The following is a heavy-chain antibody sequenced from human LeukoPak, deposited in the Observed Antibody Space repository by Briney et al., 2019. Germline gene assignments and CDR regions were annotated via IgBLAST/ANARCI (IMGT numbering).Heavy chain of an antibody. CDR2: ISSSGSTI. V-gene: IGHV3-11*01. Sequence: GGSLRLSCAASGFTFSDYYMSWIRQAPGKGLEWVSYISSSGSTIYYADSVKGRFTISRDNAKNSLYLQMNSLRAEDTAVYYCARDSTGDPHYYYYGMDVWGQGTMVTVSS. J-gene: IGHJ6*02. CDR1: GFTFSDYY. D-gene: IGHD4-17*01. CDR3: ARDSTGDPHYYYYGMDV.